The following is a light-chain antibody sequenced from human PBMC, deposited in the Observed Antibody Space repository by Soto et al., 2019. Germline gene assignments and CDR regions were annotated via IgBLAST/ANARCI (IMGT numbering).Light chain of an antibody. V-gene: IGKV1-9*01. CDR2: AAS. CDR1: QGISSY. CDR3: QQYNKWPPIT. J-gene: IGKJ5*01. Sequence: IHLTQTPSSLSASVGASYTITCRASQGISSYLAWYQQKPRKAPQLXXYAASTLQSGVPSRFSGSGCGTEYSLTTSSRQSEDFSVYYCQQYNKWPPITFGQGTRLDIK.